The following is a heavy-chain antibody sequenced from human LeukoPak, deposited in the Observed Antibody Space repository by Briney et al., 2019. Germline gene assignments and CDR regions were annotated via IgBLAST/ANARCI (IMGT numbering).Heavy chain of an antibody. J-gene: IGHJ6*02. CDR1: GGSISSSY. V-gene: IGHV4-59*01. Sequence: SETLSLTCTVSGGSISSSYWSWIRQPPGKGLEWIGYIYYSGSTNYNPSLKSRVTISVDTSKNRFSLKLSSVTAADTAVYYCARDLRYSGYDYSGYYYYGMDVWGQGTTVTVSS. CDR3: ARDLRYSGYDYSGYYYYGMDV. D-gene: IGHD5-12*01. CDR2: IYYSGST.